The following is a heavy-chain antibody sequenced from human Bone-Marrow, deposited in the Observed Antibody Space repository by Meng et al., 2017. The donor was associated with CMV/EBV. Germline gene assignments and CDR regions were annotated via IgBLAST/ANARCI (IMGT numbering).Heavy chain of an antibody. V-gene: IGHV4-59*01. Sequence: SETLSLTCTVSGGSIGNFYWSWIRQTPGKGLQWIGYVYHSGTTSYNPSLKSRVSMSVDTSRSQFSLKLSSVTAADTALYFCARGHCSRSTCYNGAFDIWGQGTMVTGSS. CDR2: VYHSGTT. D-gene: IGHD2-8*01. CDR1: GGSIGNFY. CDR3: ARGHCSRSTCYNGAFDI. J-gene: IGHJ3*02.